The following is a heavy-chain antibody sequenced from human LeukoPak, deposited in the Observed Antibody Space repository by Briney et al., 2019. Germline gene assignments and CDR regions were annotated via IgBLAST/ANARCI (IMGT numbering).Heavy chain of an antibody. D-gene: IGHD3-9*01. Sequence: AGGSLRPSCAASGFTFSSYAMSWVRQAPGKGLEWVSAISGSGGSTYYADSVKGRFTISRDNSKNTLYLQMNSLRAEDTAVYYCAKDVGYDILTGYYSYASDYWGQGTLVTVSS. J-gene: IGHJ4*02. CDR1: GFTFSSYA. CDR2: ISGSGGST. V-gene: IGHV3-23*01. CDR3: AKDVGYDILTGYYSYASDY.